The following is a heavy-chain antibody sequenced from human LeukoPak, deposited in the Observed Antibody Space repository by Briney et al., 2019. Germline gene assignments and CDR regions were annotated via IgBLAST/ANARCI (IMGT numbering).Heavy chain of an antibody. D-gene: IGHD3-10*01. CDR3: ARHYYSSGSYYSRSYYYGMDV. Sequence: SETLSLTCSVSGGSIKSHYWSWNRQLPGKGLEWIGYGHYTEGTKYNPSLKSRVTISVDMSKNQFSLKLSSVTAADTAVYYCARHYYSSGSYYSRSYYYGMDVWGQGTSVTVSS. J-gene: IGHJ6*02. V-gene: IGHV4-59*08. CDR1: GGSIKSHY. CDR2: GHYTEGT.